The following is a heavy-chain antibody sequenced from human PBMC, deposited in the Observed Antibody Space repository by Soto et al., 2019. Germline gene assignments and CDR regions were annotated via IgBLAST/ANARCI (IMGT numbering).Heavy chain of an antibody. CDR2: INPNSGGT. V-gene: IGHV1-2*04. J-gene: IGHJ6*02. CDR3: ARRIAAPNRGGMDV. D-gene: IGHD6-13*01. CDR1: GYTFTGYY. Sequence: ASVKVSCKASGYTFTGYYMHWVRQAPGQGLEWMGWINPNSGGTNYAHKFQGWVTMTRDTSISTAYMELSRLRSDDTAVYYCARRIAAPNRGGMDVWGQGTTVTVSS.